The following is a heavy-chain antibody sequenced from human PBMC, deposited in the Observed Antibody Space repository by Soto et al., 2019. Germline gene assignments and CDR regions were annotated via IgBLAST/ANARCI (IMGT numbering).Heavy chain of an antibody. D-gene: IGHD4-17*01. CDR3: ARKDDGAYRWFDP. V-gene: IGHV4-4*02. J-gene: IGHJ5*02. CDR1: GGSISSSSW. CDR2: IYHSGST. Sequence: QVQLQESGPGLVRPSGTLSLTCAVSGGSISSSSWWSWVRQPPGKGLEWIGEIYHSGSTNYNPSLKRPVTIAVDKSKNQFSLKLNSVTAADTAVYYCARKDDGAYRWFDPWGQGTLVTVSS.